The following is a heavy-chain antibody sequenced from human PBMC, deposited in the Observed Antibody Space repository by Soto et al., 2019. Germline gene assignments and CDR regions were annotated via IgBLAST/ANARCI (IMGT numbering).Heavy chain of an antibody. CDR1: GYTFTSYY. V-gene: IGHV1-46*03. D-gene: IGHD3-10*01. Sequence: ASVKVSCKASGYTFTSYYMHWVRQAPGQGLEWMGIINPSGGSTSYAQKFQGRVTMTRDTSTSTVYMELSSLRSEDTAVYYCARIGHYYGSGSYYRDYWGQGTLVTVSS. CDR3: ARIGHYYGSGSYYRDY. J-gene: IGHJ4*02. CDR2: INPSGGST.